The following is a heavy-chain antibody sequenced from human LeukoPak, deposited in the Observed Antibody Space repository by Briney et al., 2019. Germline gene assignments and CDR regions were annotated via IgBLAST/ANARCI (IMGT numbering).Heavy chain of an antibody. CDR3: ARDPYGDYVAGYYFDY. Sequence: SETLSLTCTVSGGSISSYYWSWIRQPAGKGLEWIGRIYTSGSTNYNPSLKSRVTMSVDTSKNQFSLKLSSVTAADTAVYYRARDPYGDYVAGYYFDYWGQGTLVTVSS. V-gene: IGHV4-4*07. J-gene: IGHJ4*02. CDR1: GGSISSYY. D-gene: IGHD4-17*01. CDR2: IYTSGST.